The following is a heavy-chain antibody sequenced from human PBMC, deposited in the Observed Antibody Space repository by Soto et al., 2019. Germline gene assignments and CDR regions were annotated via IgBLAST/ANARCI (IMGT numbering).Heavy chain of an antibody. J-gene: IGHJ4*02. Sequence: EVQLVESGGGLVQPGGSLRLSCAASGFTFSTHSMNWVSQAPGKGLEWISYITSSSVTMYADSVKGRFTISRDNAKNSLYLQMNSLRAEDTAVYFCVGEVGFQLIYWGQGTLVTVSS. V-gene: IGHV3-48*01. D-gene: IGHD2-2*01. CDR2: ITSSSVT. CDR1: GFTFSTHS. CDR3: VGEVGFQLIY.